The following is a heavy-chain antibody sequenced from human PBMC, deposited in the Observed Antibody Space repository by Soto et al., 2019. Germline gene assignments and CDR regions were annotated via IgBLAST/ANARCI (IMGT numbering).Heavy chain of an antibody. D-gene: IGHD4-17*01. V-gene: IGHV4-39*01. CDR1: CGSISSSSYY. CDR3: ARSMTTVVTLDY. Sequence: ASETLSLTCTVSCGSISSSSYYWGWIRQPPGKGLEWIGSIYYSGSTYYNPSLKSRVTISVDTSKNQFSLKLSSVTAADTAVYYCARSMTTVVTLDYWGQGTLVTVSS. J-gene: IGHJ4*02. CDR2: IYYSGST.